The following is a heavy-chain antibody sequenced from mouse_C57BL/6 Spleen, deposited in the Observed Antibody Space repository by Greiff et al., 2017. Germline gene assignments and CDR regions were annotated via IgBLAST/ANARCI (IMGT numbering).Heavy chain of an antibody. D-gene: IGHD1-1*01. J-gene: IGHJ2*01. CDR1: GFTFSDYY. Sequence: EVQRVESGGGLVQPGGSLKLSCAASGFTFSDYYMYWVRQTPEKRLAWVAYISNGGGSPYYPDTVKGRFPIARANAKNPLYLQMSLLKSEDTSMYYCARGPPMGVSSYDYFDYWGQGTTLTGSS. CDR3: ARGPPMGVSSYDYFDY. V-gene: IGHV5-12*01. CDR2: ISNGGGSP.